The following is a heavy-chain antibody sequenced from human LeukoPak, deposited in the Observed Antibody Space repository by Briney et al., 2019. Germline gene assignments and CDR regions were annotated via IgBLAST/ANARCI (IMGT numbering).Heavy chain of an antibody. Sequence: PGGSLRLSCAASGFTFSSYAMSWVRQAPGKGLEWVSAISGSGGSTYYADSVKGRFTISRDNSKNTLYLQMNSLRAEDTAVYYCAKDSTYYDFWSAIGGYMDVWGKGTTVTVSS. D-gene: IGHD3-3*01. CDR2: ISGSGGST. CDR1: GFTFSSYA. J-gene: IGHJ6*03. CDR3: AKDSTYYDFWSAIGGYMDV. V-gene: IGHV3-23*01.